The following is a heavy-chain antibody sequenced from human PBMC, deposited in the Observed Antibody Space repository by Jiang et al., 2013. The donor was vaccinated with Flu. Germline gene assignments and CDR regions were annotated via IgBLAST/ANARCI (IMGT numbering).Heavy chain of an antibody. V-gene: IGHV5-51*01. CDR1: GYSFTSYW. CDR2: IYPGDSDT. Sequence: GAEVKKPGESLKISCKGSGYSFTSYWIGWVRQMPGKGLEWMGIIYPGDSDTRYSPSFQGQVTISADKSISTAYLQWSSLKASDTAMYYCARHVDPYYYDSSGLGPIDYWGQGTLVTVSS. D-gene: IGHD3-22*01. CDR3: ARHVDPYYYDSSGLGPIDY. J-gene: IGHJ4*02.